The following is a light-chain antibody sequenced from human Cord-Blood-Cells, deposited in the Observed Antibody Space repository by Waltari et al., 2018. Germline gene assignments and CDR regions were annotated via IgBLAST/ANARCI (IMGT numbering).Light chain of an antibody. CDR2: GAS. Sequence: EIVMTQSPATLSVSPGERATLSCRASQSVSSNLAWYQQKPGHAPSLLIDGASTRATGIPARFSGSGSGTEFTITISSLQSEDFAVYYCQQYNNWPPITFGQGTRLEIK. CDR1: QSVSSN. J-gene: IGKJ5*01. CDR3: QQYNNWPPIT. V-gene: IGKV3-15*01.